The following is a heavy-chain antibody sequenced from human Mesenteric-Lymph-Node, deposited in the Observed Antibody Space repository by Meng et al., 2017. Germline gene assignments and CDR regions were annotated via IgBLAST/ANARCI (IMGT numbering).Heavy chain of an antibody. V-gene: IGHV1-2*06. D-gene: IGHD3-16*01. J-gene: IGHJ4*02. Sequence: QVQLGQSGAGGKIPGASVKVSGKASGYAFTAYESHWVRQAPGQGLEWMGQITTNSGGTIYAPKFQGRVSMTRDTSISTAYMELSRLRSDDTAVYYCARDLGLLSDYWGQGTLVTVSS. CDR2: ITTNSGGT. CDR3: ARDLGLLSDY. CDR1: GYAFTAYE.